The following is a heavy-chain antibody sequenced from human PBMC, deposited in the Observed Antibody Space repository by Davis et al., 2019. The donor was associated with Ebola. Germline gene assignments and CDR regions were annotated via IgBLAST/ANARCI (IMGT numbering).Heavy chain of an antibody. CDR3: VWDSGSSSFDY. D-gene: IGHD1-26*01. V-gene: IGHV1-69*13. Sequence: SVKVSCKASGGTFSSYAISWVRQAPGQGLEWMGGIIPIFGTANYAQKFQGRVTITADESTSTAYMELSRLRSDDTAVYYCVWDSGSSSFDYWGQGTLVTVSS. J-gene: IGHJ4*02. CDR1: GGTFSSYA. CDR2: IIPIFGTA.